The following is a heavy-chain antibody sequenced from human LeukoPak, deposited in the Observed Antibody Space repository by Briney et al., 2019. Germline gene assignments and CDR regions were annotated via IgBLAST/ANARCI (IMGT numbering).Heavy chain of an antibody. V-gene: IGHV3-73*01. D-gene: IGHD3-10*01. CDR1: GFTFSGSA. CDR2: IRSKANSYAT. CDR3: TRGSGSFDP. J-gene: IGHJ5*02. Sequence: GGSLRLSCAASGFTFSGSAMHWVRQASGKGREWVGRIRSKANSYATAYAASVKGRFTISRDESKNTAYLQMNSLKTEDTAVYYCTRGSGSFDPWGQGTLVTVSS.